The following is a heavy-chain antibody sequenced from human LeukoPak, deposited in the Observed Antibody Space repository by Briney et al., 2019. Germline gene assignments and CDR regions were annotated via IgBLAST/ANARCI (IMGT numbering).Heavy chain of an antibody. CDR1: GFTFSSYS. V-gene: IGHV3-48*01. CDR2: ISSSSSTI. J-gene: IGHJ4*02. D-gene: IGHD1-26*01. CDR3: AKDHSGSYYEWHFDY. Sequence: PGGSLRLSCAASGFTFSSYSMNWVRQAPGKGLEWVSYISSSSSTIYYADSVKGRFTISRDNAKNSLYLQMNSLRAEDTAVYYCAKDHSGSYYEWHFDYWGQGTLVTVSS.